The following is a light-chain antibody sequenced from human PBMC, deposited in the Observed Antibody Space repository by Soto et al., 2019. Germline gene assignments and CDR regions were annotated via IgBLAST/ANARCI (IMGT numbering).Light chain of an antibody. CDR2: SNN. J-gene: IGLJ1*01. Sequence: QSVLTQPPSASGTPGQRVTISCSGSNSNIGSNIVNWYQQLPGTAPKLLIYSNNQRPSGVPDRFSGSKSGTSASLAISGLQSEDEADYYCAAWDDSLNGDVYGTGTKVTVL. CDR1: NSNIGSNI. V-gene: IGLV1-44*01. CDR3: AAWDDSLNGDV.